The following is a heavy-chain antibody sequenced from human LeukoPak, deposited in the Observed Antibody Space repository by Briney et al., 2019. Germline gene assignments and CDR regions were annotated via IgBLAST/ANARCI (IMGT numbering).Heavy chain of an antibody. D-gene: IGHD2-2*01. CDR1: GYTFTSYG. V-gene: IGHV1-18*01. CDR3: ARAPTRQYCSSTSCSGDAFDI. CDR2: ISAYNGNT. J-gene: IGHJ3*02. Sequence: ASVKVSCKASGYTFTSYGISWVRQAPGQGLEWMGWISAYNGNTNYAQKLQGRVTMTTDTSTSTAYMELRSLRSDDTAVYYCARAPTRQYCSSTSCSGDAFDIWGQGTMVTVSS.